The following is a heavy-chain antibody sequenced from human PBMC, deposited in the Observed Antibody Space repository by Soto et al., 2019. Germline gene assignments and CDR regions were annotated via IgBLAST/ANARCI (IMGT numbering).Heavy chain of an antibody. CDR3: ARGSPGCSSTSCGWFDP. CDR2: ISAYNGNT. Sequence: GASVKVSCKASGYTFTSYGISWVRQAPGQRLEWMGWISAYNGNTNYAQKLQGRGTMTTDTSTSTAYMELRSLRSDDTAVYYCARGSPGCSSTSCGWFDPWGQGTLVTVSS. D-gene: IGHD2-2*01. V-gene: IGHV1-18*01. J-gene: IGHJ5*02. CDR1: GYTFTSYG.